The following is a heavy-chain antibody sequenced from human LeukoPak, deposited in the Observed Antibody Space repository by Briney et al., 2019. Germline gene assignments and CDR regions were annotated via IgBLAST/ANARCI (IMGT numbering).Heavy chain of an antibody. CDR1: GFTFSSYE. V-gene: IGHV3-48*03. Sequence: GGSLRLSCAASGFTFSSYEMNWVRQAPGKGLEWVSYISNSDSTIYYADSVKGRFTISRDNAKNSLYLQMNSLRAEDTAVYYCARELPAAMFGEYYYYGMDVWGQGTTVTVSS. D-gene: IGHD2-2*01. CDR2: ISNSDSTI. CDR3: ARELPAAMFGEYYYYGMDV. J-gene: IGHJ6*02.